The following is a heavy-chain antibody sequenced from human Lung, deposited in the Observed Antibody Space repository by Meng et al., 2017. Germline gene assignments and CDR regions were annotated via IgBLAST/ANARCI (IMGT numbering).Heavy chain of an antibody. D-gene: IGHD6-25*01. J-gene: IGHJ4*02. Sequence: VHLLPSGDELQKPEGAVKVSCKPSRYNFPDYYIHWVRRAPGQGLEWMGRINPKGGDTHYAQKFQARVTMTGDTSISTAYMELSGLRSDDTAMYYCARDEDISAAGKLFGDYWGQGTLVTVSS. CDR2: INPKGGDT. V-gene: IGHV1-2*06. CDR3: ARDEDISAAGKLFGDY. CDR1: RYNFPDYY.